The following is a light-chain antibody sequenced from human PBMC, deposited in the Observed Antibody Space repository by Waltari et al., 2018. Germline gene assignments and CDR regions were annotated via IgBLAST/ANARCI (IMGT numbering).Light chain of an antibody. J-gene: IGLJ2*01. CDR1: SSDGGGYNY. Sequence: QSALTQPASVSGSPGQSITISCTGTSSDGGGYNYVSWYQQHPGKAPNPMIYDVSNRPSGVSNRFSGSKSGNTASLTISGLQAEDEADYYGSSYASSSTPVVFGGGTKLTVL. CDR3: SSYASSSTPVV. CDR2: DVS. V-gene: IGLV2-14*01.